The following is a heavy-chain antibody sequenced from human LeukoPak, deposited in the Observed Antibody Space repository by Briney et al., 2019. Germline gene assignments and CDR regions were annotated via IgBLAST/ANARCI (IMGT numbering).Heavy chain of an antibody. Sequence: SETLSLTCTVSGGSISSSSYYWGWIRQPPGKGLEWIGSIYYSGSTYYNPSLKSRVTISVDTSKNQFSLKLSSVTAADTAVYYCASMGTGYYPTLPYWGQGTLVTVSS. J-gene: IGHJ4*02. V-gene: IGHV4-39*07. CDR1: GGSISSSSYY. CDR2: IYYSGST. D-gene: IGHD3/OR15-3a*01. CDR3: ASMGTGYYPTLPY.